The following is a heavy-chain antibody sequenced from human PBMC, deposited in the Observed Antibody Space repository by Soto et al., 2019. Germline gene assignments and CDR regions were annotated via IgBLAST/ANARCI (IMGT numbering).Heavy chain of an antibody. Sequence: QVQLVQSGAEVKKPGASVKVSCKASGYTFTSYAMHWVRQAPGQRLEWMGWINAGNGNTKYSQKFQGRVTITRDTSAGTAYMELSSLRSEDTAVYYCARGLGLYYVDYWGQGTLVTVSS. J-gene: IGHJ4*02. D-gene: IGHD1-26*01. CDR1: GYTFTSYA. CDR2: INAGNGNT. CDR3: ARGLGLYYVDY. V-gene: IGHV1-3*01.